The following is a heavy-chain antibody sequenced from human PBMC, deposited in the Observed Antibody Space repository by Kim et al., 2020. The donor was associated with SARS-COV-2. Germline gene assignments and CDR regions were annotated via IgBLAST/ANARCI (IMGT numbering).Heavy chain of an antibody. CDR3: ARGVKWLVRAADY. CDR1: GGSFSGYY. Sequence: SETLSLTCAVYGGSFSGYYWSWIRQPPGKGLEWIGEINHSGSTNYNPSLKSRVTISVDTSKNQFSLKLSSVTAADTAVYYCARGVKWLVRAADYWGQGTLVTVSS. D-gene: IGHD6-19*01. J-gene: IGHJ4*02. V-gene: IGHV4-34*01. CDR2: INHSGST.